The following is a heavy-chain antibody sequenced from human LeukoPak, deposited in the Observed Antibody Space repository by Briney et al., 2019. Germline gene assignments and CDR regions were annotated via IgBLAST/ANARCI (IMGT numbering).Heavy chain of an antibody. CDR2: IYYSGST. CDR1: GGSISSYY. Sequence: SETLSLTCTVSGGSISSYYWSWIRQPPGKGLEWIGYIYYSGSTNYNPSLKSRVTISVDTSKNQFSLKLSSVTAADTAVYYCAKDRVSGVVAILIGGYWGQGTLVTVSS. CDR3: AKDRVSGVVAILIGGY. V-gene: IGHV4-59*01. D-gene: IGHD3-22*01. J-gene: IGHJ4*02.